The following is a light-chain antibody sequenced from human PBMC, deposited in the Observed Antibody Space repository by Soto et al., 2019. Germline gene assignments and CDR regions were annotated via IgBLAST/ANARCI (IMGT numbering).Light chain of an antibody. V-gene: IGLV1-40*01. CDR2: GNS. Sequence: QSALTHPPSVSGAPGQRVTISCTGSRSNIGAGYNVHWYQQLPGTAPKLLIYGNSNRPSGVPDRFSGSKSGTSASLAITGLQAEDEADYYCQSYDSRLSGYVFGNGTKVTVL. CDR1: RSNIGAGYN. J-gene: IGLJ1*01. CDR3: QSYDSRLSGYV.